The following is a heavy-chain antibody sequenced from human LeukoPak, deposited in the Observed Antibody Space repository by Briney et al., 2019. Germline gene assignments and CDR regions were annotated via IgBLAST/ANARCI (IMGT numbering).Heavy chain of an antibody. J-gene: IGHJ4*02. D-gene: IGHD3-10*01. V-gene: IGHV3-7*01. Sequence: GGSLRLSCAASGFTFSSYWMSWVRQAPGKGLEWVANIKQDGSEKYYVGSVKGRFTISRDNAKNSLYLQMNSLRAEDTAVYYCAREDVLLWFGELSKKSDYWGQGTLVTVSS. CDR1: GFTFSSYW. CDR2: IKQDGSEK. CDR3: AREDVLLWFGELSKKSDY.